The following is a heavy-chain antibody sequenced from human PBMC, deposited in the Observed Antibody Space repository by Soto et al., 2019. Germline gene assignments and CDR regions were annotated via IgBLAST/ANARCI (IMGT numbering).Heavy chain of an antibody. V-gene: IGHV4-59*01. J-gene: IGHJ6*02. Sequence: PSETLSLTCTVSGGSITSSSWSWIRRPPGKGLEWIAYIYDTGISGYTPSTSYTPSRKSRVTMSVDTSKSQFSLRLTSVTAADTAVYYCARGEDAFFYYGLDVWGQGITVTVSS. CDR1: GGSITSSS. CDR3: ARGEDAFFYYGLDV. CDR2: IYDTGISGYTPST.